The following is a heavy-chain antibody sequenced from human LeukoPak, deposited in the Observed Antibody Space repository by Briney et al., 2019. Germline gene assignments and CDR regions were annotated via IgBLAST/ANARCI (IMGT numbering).Heavy chain of an antibody. CDR2: ISSSSSYI. V-gene: IGHV3-21*01. CDR1: GFTFSSYS. CDR3: ARAHSGWYDY. J-gene: IGHJ4*02. Sequence: PGGSLRLSCAASGFTFSSYSMNWVRQAPGKGLEWVSSISSSSSYIYYADSVKGRFTISRDNPKSTLYLQMNSLRAEDTAVYYCARAHSGWYDYWGQGTLVTVSS. D-gene: IGHD6-19*01.